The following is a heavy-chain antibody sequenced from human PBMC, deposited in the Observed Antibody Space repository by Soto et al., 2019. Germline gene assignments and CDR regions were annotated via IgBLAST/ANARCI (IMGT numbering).Heavy chain of an antibody. CDR3: ARMLAVNYYYYYLDV. Sequence: QVTLKESGPVVVKPTETLTLTCTVSGFSLRNARMGVSWIRQPAGKAPEWLAHIVSNDEKSYNKSLQTRLTISKDTSKSQVVLTMTYMDPGDTATYFCARMLAVNYYYYYLDVWGEGTTVTVSS. J-gene: IGHJ6*03. D-gene: IGHD3-22*01. CDR2: IVSNDEK. CDR1: GFSLRNARMG. V-gene: IGHV2-26*01.